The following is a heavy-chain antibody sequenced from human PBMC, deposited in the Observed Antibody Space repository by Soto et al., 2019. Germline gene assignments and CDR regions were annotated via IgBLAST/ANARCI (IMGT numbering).Heavy chain of an antibody. Sequence: QVQLVQSGAEVKKPGSSVKVSCKASGGTFSSYAISWVRQAPGQGLEWMGGIIPIFGTANYAQKFQGRVTITADEYTSTAYMELSSLRSDDTAVCYCASSRYCISTSCHPSASGYYYPGMAVWGQGTTVTVS. V-gene: IGHV1-69*12. CDR1: GGTFSSYA. J-gene: IGHJ6*02. D-gene: IGHD2-2*01. CDR2: IIPIFGTA. CDR3: ASSRYCISTSCHPSASGYYYPGMAV.